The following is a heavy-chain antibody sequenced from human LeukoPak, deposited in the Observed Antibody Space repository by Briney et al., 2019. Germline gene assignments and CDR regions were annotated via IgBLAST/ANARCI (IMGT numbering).Heavy chain of an antibody. CDR2: IYPGDSDT. Sequence: GESLKISCKGSGYSFTSYWIGWVRQMPGKGLEWMGIIYPGDSDTRYSPSFEGQVTISADKSISIAYLQWSSLKASDTAMYYCARMADYDYVWGSYPHFDYWGQGTLVTVSS. D-gene: IGHD3-16*02. V-gene: IGHV5-51*01. CDR1: GYSFTSYW. J-gene: IGHJ4*02. CDR3: ARMADYDYVWGSYPHFDY.